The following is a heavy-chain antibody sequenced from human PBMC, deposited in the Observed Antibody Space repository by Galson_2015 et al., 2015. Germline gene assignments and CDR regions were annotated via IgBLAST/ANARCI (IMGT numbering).Heavy chain of an antibody. Sequence: QSGAEVTKPGESLQISCTGSGCSFPSYWIGWVRQMHGKGLEWVGIIYPGDSDTRYRPSFQGQVTISADKSISTTYLQWSSLKASHTAMYCCARHLETYYYDSSGYPAAFEIWGQGTMVTVSS. V-gene: IGHV5-51*01. CDR1: GCSFPSYW. CDR3: ARHLETYYYDSSGYPAAFEI. J-gene: IGHJ3*02. CDR2: IYPGDSDT. D-gene: IGHD3-22*01.